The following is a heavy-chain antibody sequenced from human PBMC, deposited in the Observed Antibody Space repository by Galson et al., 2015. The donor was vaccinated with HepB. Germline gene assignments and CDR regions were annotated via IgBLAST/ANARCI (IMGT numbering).Heavy chain of an antibody. Sequence: LSLTCAVYGGSFSGYYWSWIRQPPGKGLEWNGEINHSGSTNYNPSLKSRVTISVDTSKNQFSLKLSSVTAADTAVYYCARKTDGVDPWGQGTLVTVSS. CDR1: GGSFSGYY. D-gene: IGHD3-10*01. V-gene: IGHV4-34*01. CDR3: ARKTDGVDP. CDR2: INHSGST. J-gene: IGHJ5*02.